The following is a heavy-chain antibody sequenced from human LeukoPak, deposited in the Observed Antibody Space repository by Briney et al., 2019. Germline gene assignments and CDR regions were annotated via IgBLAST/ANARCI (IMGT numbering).Heavy chain of an antibody. CDR3: ARDALGSYDY. V-gene: IGHV3-11*01. D-gene: IGHD3-10*01. Sequence: GGPLRLSCAASGFAFSDFYMFWIRQAPGKGLEWISYISNSGSTLYYADSVKGRFTISRDNDKNLLYLQMNSLRADDTAVYYVARDALGSYDYWGQGTLVTVSS. CDR2: ISNSGSTL. CDR1: GFAFSDFY. J-gene: IGHJ4*02.